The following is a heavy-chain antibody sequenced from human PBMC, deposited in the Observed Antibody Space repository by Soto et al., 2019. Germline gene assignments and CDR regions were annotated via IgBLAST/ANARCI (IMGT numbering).Heavy chain of an antibody. CDR3: ARARCDYAQSGY. V-gene: IGHV1-69*13. Sequence: ASVKVSCKASGGTFCSYAISWVRQAPGQGLEWMGGIIPIFGQANYAQEFQGRVTITADESTSTAYMELSSLRSEDTALYYCARARCDYAQSGYWGQGTLVTVSS. J-gene: IGHJ4*02. CDR1: GGTFCSYA. D-gene: IGHD4-17*01. CDR2: IIPIFGQA.